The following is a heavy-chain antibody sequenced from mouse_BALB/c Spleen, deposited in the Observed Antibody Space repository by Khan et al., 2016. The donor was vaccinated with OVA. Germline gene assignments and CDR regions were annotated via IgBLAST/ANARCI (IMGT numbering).Heavy chain of an antibody. J-gene: IGHJ3*01. CDR2: IYPGNVNT. Sequence: VQLQEPGPELVKPGASVRISCKASGYTFTSYFIHWVKQRPGQGLEWIGWIYPGNVNTEYNERFTGKATLTADKSSSTTYMQLSSLTSEDSAVYCCARAGYGSFAYWGQGTLVTVSA. CDR3: ARAGYGSFAY. V-gene: IGHV1S56*01. CDR1: GYTFTSYF. D-gene: IGHD2-10*02.